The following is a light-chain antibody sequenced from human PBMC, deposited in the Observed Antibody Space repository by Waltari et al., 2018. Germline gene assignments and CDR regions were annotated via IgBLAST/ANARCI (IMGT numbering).Light chain of an antibody. V-gene: IGKV3-15*01. CDR3: QQYNNWPKA. J-gene: IGKJ1*01. CDR2: GAS. CDR1: QSVSSN. Sequence: EIVMTQSPVTLSVSPGERATLSCRASQSVSSNLAWYQQQPGQAPRLLIYGASTRATGIPARFSGGGSGTEFTLTINSLQSEDFAVYYCQQYNNWPKAFGQGTKVEIK.